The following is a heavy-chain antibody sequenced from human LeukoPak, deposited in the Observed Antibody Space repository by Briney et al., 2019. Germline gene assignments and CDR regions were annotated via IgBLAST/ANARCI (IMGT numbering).Heavy chain of an antibody. V-gene: IGHV1-18*01. CDR2: ISAYNGST. J-gene: IGHJ4*02. CDR1: GYTFPSYG. CDR3: ARDRLSAAGGWDLVFDY. Sequence: ASVTVSCKASGYTFPSYGISWVRQAPGQGLEWMGWISAYNGSTDYAQKLQGRVTMTTDTSTSTAYVELRSLRSDDTAVYYCARDRLSAAGGWDLVFDYWGQGTLVTVSS. D-gene: IGHD1-26*01.